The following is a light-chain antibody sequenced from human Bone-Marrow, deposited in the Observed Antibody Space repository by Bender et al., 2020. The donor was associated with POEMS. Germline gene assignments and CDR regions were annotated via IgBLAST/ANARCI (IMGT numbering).Light chain of an antibody. Sequence: QSALTQPASVSGSPGQSITISCTGTSSDVGSHNYVSWYQQHAGEAPRLMIYDVTNRPSGVSNRFSGSKSGNTASLTISGLQADDEAEYYCSSYTTGTTYVFGSGTKVTVL. CDR2: DVT. J-gene: IGLJ1*01. V-gene: IGLV2-14*03. CDR3: SSYTTGTTYV. CDR1: SSDVGSHNY.